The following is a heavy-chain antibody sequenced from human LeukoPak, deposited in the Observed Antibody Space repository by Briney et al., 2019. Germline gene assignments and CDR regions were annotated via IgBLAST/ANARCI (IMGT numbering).Heavy chain of an antibody. J-gene: IGHJ4*02. CDR1: GFTFSSYA. D-gene: IGHD3-10*01. V-gene: IGHV3-30*04. Sequence: PGGSLRLSCAASGFTFSSYAMHWVRQAPGKGLEWVAVISYDGSNKYYADSVKGRFTISRDNSKNTLYLQMNSLRAEDTAVYYCARDTRDYYGSGSYLDYWGQGILVTVSS. CDR3: ARDTRDYYGSGSYLDY. CDR2: ISYDGSNK.